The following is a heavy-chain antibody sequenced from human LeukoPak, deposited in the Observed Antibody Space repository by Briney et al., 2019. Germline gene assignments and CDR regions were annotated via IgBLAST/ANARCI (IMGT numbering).Heavy chain of an antibody. CDR2: ISVYNGNT. J-gene: IGHJ4*02. CDR3: ARAFPPWYSSSWPPGYYFDY. Sequence: ASVKVSCKTSGGTFTSYSISWLRQAPGQGLEWMGWISVYNGNTNYAQKLQGRVTMTTDTSTSTAYMELRSLRFDDTAVYYCARAFPPWYSSSWPPGYYFDYWGQGTLVTVSS. V-gene: IGHV1-18*01. CDR1: GGTFTSYS. D-gene: IGHD6-13*01.